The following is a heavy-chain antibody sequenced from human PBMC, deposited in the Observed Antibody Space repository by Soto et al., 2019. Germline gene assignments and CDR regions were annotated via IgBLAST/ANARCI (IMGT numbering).Heavy chain of an antibody. CDR3: ARATGSNHPFDY. V-gene: IGHV3-74*01. CDR2: ISTDGSST. Sequence: EVQLVESGGGLVQPGGSLRLSCAATGFTFSTYWMHWVRQGPGKGLVWVSRISTDGSSTTYAYSVKGRFTISRDNAKNTLYLQMNSLRAEDTAVYYCARATGSNHPFDYWGQGSLVTVSS. CDR1: GFTFSTYW. D-gene: IGHD2-2*01. J-gene: IGHJ4*02.